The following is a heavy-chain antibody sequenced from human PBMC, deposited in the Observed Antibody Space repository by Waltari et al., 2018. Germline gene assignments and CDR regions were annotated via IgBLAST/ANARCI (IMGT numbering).Heavy chain of an antibody. D-gene: IGHD1-26*01. J-gene: IGHJ4*02. CDR2: IYSGGST. Sequence: EVQLVESGGGLIQPGGSLRLSCAAYGFPVSSHYLGWVRQAPGKGLEWVSVIYSGGSTYYADSVKGRFTISRDNSKNTLYLQMNSLRAEDTAVYYCARTRREGDYWGQGTLVTVSS. V-gene: IGHV3-53*01. CDR1: GFPVSSHY. CDR3: ARTRREGDY.